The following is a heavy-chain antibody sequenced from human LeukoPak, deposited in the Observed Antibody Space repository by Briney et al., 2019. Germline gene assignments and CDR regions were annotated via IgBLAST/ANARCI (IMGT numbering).Heavy chain of an antibody. CDR2: INYSGNT. D-gene: IGHD3-16*01. CDR1: GGSISGSHYY. CDR3: AKGRVVWGSHWGFDY. V-gene: IGHV4-39*01. J-gene: IGHJ4*02. Sequence: SETLSLTCTVSGGSISGSHYYWAWIRQPPGKGLEWIGIINYSGNTYYNPSLWSRATISVDTSTNQFSLNLNSVTASDTAVYYCAKGRVVWGSHWGFDYWGLGTLVAVS.